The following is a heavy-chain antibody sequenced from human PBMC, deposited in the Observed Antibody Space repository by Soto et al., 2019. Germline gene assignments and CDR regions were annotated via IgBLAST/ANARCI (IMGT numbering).Heavy chain of an antibody. V-gene: IGHV3-21*01. J-gene: IGHJ6*02. D-gene: IGHD3-3*01. CDR2: ISSSSSYI. Sequence: GGSLRLSCAASGFTFSSYSMNWVRQAPGKGLEWVSSISSSSSYIYYADSVKGRFTISRDNTKNSLYLQMNSLRAEDTAVYYCARDGGPYYDFWSGYFEPYYYYYGMDVWGQGTTVTVSS. CDR3: ARDGGPYYDFWSGYFEPYYYYYGMDV. CDR1: GFTFSSYS.